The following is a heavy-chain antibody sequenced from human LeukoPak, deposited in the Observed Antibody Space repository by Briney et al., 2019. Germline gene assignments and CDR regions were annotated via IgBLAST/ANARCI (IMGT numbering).Heavy chain of an antibody. CDR1: GFSFSSYW. V-gene: IGHV3-7*01. J-gene: IGHJ4*01. D-gene: IGHD6-19*01. CDR3: ARAGQWPAPQQIDY. Sequence: GGSLRLSCVGSGFSFSSYWMTWVRQAPGKGLEWVANIKQDGSETYYVDSVKGRFTIYRDNAENSVYMQMNGLRAEDTAVYYCARAGQWPAPQQIDYWGHGTLVTVSS. CDR2: IKQDGSET.